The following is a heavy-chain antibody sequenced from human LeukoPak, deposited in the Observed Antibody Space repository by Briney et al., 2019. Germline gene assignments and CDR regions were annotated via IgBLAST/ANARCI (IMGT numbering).Heavy chain of an antibody. D-gene: IGHD1-1*01. CDR1: SASISNYY. CDR2: VSYSGRT. CDR3: ARHERGAENLDY. J-gene: IGHJ4*02. V-gene: IGHV4-59*08. Sequence: PSEPLSLTCTVSSASISNYYWSWLRQPPGKALECIGYVSYSGRTNHNPHLKSRVTISSDTSKNQFSLKLTSVTAADTAVYYCARHERGAENLDYWGQGTLVTVSS.